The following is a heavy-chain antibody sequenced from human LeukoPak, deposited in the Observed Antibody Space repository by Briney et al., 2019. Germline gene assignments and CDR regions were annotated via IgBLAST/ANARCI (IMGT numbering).Heavy chain of an antibody. Sequence: PGGSLRLSCAASGFTFSSYGMHWVRQAPGKGLEWVAFIRYDGSNKYYADSVKGRFTISRDNSKNTLYLQMNSLRAEDTAVYYCASSGIFTTPYFYYWGQGTLVTVSS. J-gene: IGHJ4*02. D-gene: IGHD2-15*01. CDR2: IRYDGSNK. V-gene: IGHV3-30*02. CDR1: GFTFSSYG. CDR3: ASSGIFTTPYFYY.